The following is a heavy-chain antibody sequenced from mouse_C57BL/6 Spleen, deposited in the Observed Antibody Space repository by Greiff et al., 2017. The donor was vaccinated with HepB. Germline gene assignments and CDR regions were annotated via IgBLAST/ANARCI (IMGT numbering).Heavy chain of an antibody. CDR3: ARRGGLRTFDY. CDR1: GYTFTNYW. Sequence: VQLVESGAELVRPGTSVKMSCKASGYTFTNYWIGWAKQRPGHGLEWIGDIYPGGGYTNYNEKFKGKATLTADKSSSTAYMQFSSLTSEDSAIYYCARRGGLRTFDYWGQGTTLTVSS. CDR2: IYPGGGYT. D-gene: IGHD2-4*01. J-gene: IGHJ2*01. V-gene: IGHV1-63*01.